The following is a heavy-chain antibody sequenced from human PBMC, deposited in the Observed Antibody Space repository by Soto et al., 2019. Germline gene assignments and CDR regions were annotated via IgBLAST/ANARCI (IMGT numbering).Heavy chain of an antibody. V-gene: IGHV3-30-3*01. CDR2: ISYDGSNK. Sequence: QVQLVESGGGVVQPGRSLRLSCAVSGLIFSSYAMHCVRQAPGKGLEWVAFISYDGSNKYYADSVKGRFTISRENSKNTLYLQINSLRADDTAVYYCARSSPFSTSSPYYYYYGMDVWGQGTTVTVSS. CDR1: GLIFSSYA. J-gene: IGHJ6*02. D-gene: IGHD6-6*01. CDR3: ARSSPFSTSSPYYYYYGMDV.